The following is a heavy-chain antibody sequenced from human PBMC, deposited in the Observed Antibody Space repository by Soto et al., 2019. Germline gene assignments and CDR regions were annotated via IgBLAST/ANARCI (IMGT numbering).Heavy chain of an antibody. Sequence: GGSLRLSCAASGFTFSSYGMHWVRQAPGKGLEWVAVISYDGSNKYYADSVKGRFTISRDNSKNTLYLQMNSLRAEDTAVYYCAKAWGSGYDWVHYYYMDVWGKGTTVTVSS. D-gene: IGHD5-12*01. CDR3: AKAWGSGYDWVHYYYMDV. CDR1: GFTFSSYG. CDR2: ISYDGSNK. V-gene: IGHV3-30*18. J-gene: IGHJ6*03.